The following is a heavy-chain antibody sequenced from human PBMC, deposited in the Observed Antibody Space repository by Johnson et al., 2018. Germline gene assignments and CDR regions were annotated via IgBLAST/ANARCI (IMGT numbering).Heavy chain of an antibody. CDR3: AKDKDGVYSETYSGTFDI. V-gene: IGHV3-30*18. CDR2: VSYNGKKK. D-gene: IGHD1-26*01. Sequence: LVESGGGVVQPGRSLRLSCAASGFTFSSYGIHWVRQAPGKGLEWVSNVSYNGKKKYYGDSVKGRFTISRDNSKKTLFLQMNSLGTEDTAMYYCAKDKDGVYSETYSGTFDIWGQGTMVTVSS. CDR1: GFTFSSYG. J-gene: IGHJ3*02.